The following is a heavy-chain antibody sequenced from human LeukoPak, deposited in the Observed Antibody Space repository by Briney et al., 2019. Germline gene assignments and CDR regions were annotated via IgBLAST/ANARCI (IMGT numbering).Heavy chain of an antibody. CDR3: EKRSDDYFDY. CDR2: IRYDGSNK. Sequence: GGSLRLSCTASGFTFSSYGMHWVRQAPGKGLEWVAFIRYDGSNKYYADSVKGRFTISRDNSKNTLYLQMNSLRAEDTAVYYCEKRSDDYFDYWDQGTLVTVSS. CDR1: GFTFSSYG. J-gene: IGHJ4*02. V-gene: IGHV3-30*02.